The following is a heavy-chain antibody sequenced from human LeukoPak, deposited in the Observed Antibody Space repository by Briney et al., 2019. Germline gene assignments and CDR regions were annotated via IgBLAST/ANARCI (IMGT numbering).Heavy chain of an antibody. CDR1: GYTFTSYG. D-gene: IGHD6-13*01. CDR2: ISAYNGNT. CDR3: ARDPIAAAGTWHDGFDI. J-gene: IGHJ3*02. Sequence: ASGKVSCKASGYTFTSYGISWVRQAPGQGLEWMGWISAYNGNTNYAQKLQGRVTMTTDTSTSTAYMELRSLRSDDTAVYYCARDPIAAAGTWHDGFDIWGQGTMVTVSS. V-gene: IGHV1-18*01.